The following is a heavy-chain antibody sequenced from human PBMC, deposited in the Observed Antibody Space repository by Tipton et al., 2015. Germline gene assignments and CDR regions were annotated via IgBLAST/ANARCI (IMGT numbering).Heavy chain of an antibody. CDR1: GGSISRGGYY. Sequence: TLSLTCTVSGGSISRGGYYWGWIRQPPGKGLEWIGYIYNNGITDYSPSLTSRVTISVDASKNQFSLNLNSVTAADTAVYYCARYSGPFMPLDSWGQGTLVTVSS. V-gene: IGHV4-61*08. CDR3: ARYSGPFMPLDS. CDR2: IYNNGIT. J-gene: IGHJ4*02. D-gene: IGHD1-26*01.